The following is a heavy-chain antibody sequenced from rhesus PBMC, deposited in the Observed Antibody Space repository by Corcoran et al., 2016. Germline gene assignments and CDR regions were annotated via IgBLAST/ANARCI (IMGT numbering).Heavy chain of an antibody. V-gene: IGHV4-73*01. CDR1: GGSISGSYY. Sequence: QVKLQQWGEGLVKPSETLSLTCAVYGGSISGSYYWSWIRQTPGKGLEWIGYINGKSAITNYNPSLKNRVTISKDTSKNQFSLKRSSVTAADTAVYYCARVPCSYYYDNRCDVWGPGVLVTVSS. CDR2: INGKSAIT. D-gene: IGHD3-16*01. J-gene: IGHJ5-1*01. CDR3: ARVPCSYYYDNRCDV.